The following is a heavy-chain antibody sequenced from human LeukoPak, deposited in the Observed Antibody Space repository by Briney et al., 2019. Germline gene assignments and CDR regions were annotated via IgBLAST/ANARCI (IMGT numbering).Heavy chain of an antibody. D-gene: IGHD3-22*01. CDR1: GYTFTRYY. CDR2: INPNSGGT. Sequence: ASVKVSCKASGYTFTRYYMHWVRQAPGQGLEWMGWINPNSGGTNYAQKFQGRVTMTRDTSISTAYMELSRLRSDDTAVYYCARVMWLPTDAFDVWGQGTMVTVSS. V-gene: IGHV1-2*02. J-gene: IGHJ3*01. CDR3: ARVMWLPTDAFDV.